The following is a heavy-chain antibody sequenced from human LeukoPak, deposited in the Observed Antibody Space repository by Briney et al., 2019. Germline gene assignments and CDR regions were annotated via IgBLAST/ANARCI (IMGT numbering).Heavy chain of an antibody. J-gene: IGHJ4*02. D-gene: IGHD3-22*01. Sequence: SVKVSCKASGYTFTSYGISWVRQAPGQGLEWMGGIIPIFDTTNYAQKFQGRVTITADESTSTAYMELSSLRSEDTAVYYCATTYYYDSSGCYYYFWGQGTLVTVSS. CDR2: IIPIFDTT. CDR1: GYTFTSYG. V-gene: IGHV1-69*13. CDR3: ATTYYYDSSGCYYYF.